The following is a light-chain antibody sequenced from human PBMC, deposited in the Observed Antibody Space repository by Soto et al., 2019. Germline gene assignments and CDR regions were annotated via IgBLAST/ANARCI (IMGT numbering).Light chain of an antibody. Sequence: QSALTQPPSSSGTPGQTVTISCSGNSSNIGTSSVHWYKHLPGTAPKPLIYTNDQRPSGVPDRFSGSKSGTSASLAISGLQSEDEADYYCAVWDDSLNGHVFGAGIKVTVL. CDR2: TND. J-gene: IGLJ1*01. CDR3: AVWDDSLNGHV. CDR1: SSNIGTSS. V-gene: IGLV1-44*01.